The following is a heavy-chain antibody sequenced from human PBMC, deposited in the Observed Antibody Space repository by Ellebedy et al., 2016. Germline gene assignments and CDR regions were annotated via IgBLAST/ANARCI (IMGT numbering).Heavy chain of an antibody. D-gene: IGHD2-21*01. CDR3: AKHETDGDYYFDL. CDR1: GFTFKTYA. J-gene: IGHJ2*01. V-gene: IGHV3-23*01. Sequence: GESLKISXAASGFTFKTYAMSWVRQAPGEGLEWVSTLSGSGPKTYYADSVQGRFTISRENSKSTLYLQMNSLRAEDTAVYYSAKHETDGDYYFDLWGRGTLVTVSS. CDR2: LSGSGPKT.